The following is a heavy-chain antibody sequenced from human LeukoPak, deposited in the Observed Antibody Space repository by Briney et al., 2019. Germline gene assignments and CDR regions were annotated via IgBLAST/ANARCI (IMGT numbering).Heavy chain of an antibody. V-gene: IGHV3-13*01. J-gene: IGHJ4*02. D-gene: IGHD3-10*01. CDR1: GFTFSSYD. CDR2: IGTAGDT. Sequence: GSLRLSCAASGFTFSSYDMHWVRQATGKGLEWVSAIGTAGDTYYPGSVKGRFTISRENAKNSLYLQMNSLRAGDTAVYYCARGRMVRGHGDFDYWGQGTLVTVSS. CDR3: ARGRMVRGHGDFDY.